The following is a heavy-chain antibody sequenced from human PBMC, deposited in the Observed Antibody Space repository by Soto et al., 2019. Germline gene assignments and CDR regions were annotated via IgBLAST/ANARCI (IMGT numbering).Heavy chain of an antibody. CDR2: ISHSGGST. CDR1: GFTFRTHV. V-gene: IGHV3-23*01. Sequence: HPGGSLRLSCVASGFTFRTHVINWFRQAPGMGLEWVSSISHSGGSTYYAESVKGRFTISRDNSKNTLYLQMNSLRAEDTGRYYCVKEISSGTTLDYWGQGTLVTVSS. CDR3: VKEISSGTTLDY. D-gene: IGHD3-22*01. J-gene: IGHJ4*02.